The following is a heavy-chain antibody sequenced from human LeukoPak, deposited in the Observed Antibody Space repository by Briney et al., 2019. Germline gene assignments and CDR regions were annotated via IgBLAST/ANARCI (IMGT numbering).Heavy chain of an antibody. Sequence: GGSLRLSCAASGFELSTYEMNWVRQAPGKGLEWIAGITISGHTKNYADSVKGRFSISRDNARTSLYLQMHGLRVEDTGVYYCARGDPHADLWGQGTLVTVSS. D-gene: IGHD5-24*01. CDR1: GFELSTYE. V-gene: IGHV3-48*03. CDR3: ARGDPHADL. J-gene: IGHJ5*02. CDR2: ITISGHTK.